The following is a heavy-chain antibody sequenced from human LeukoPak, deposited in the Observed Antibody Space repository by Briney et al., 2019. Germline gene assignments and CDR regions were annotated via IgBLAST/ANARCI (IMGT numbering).Heavy chain of an antibody. CDR1: GAYISDDYYY. CDR2: IYVTENT. V-gene: IGHV4-31*03. J-gene: IGHJ5*02. Sequence: SSETLSLTCTVSGAYISDDYYYWSWIRQPPGKGLEWIGSIYVTENTYYNPSLKSRLTISVDTSKNQFSLRMNSVTAADTAAYYCARVLLGYCASTCPALHFDPWGQGTLVTVSS. D-gene: IGHD2-8*01. CDR3: ARVLLGYCASTCPALHFDP.